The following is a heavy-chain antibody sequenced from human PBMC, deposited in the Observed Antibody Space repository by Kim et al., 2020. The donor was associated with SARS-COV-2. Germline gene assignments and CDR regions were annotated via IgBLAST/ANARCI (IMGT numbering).Heavy chain of an antibody. D-gene: IGHD6-13*01. CDR3: ARDGLGSSSWYYFDD. J-gene: IGHJ4*02. CDR2: ISGSNGYT. CDR1: GFTFSDYY. V-gene: IGHV3-11*05. Sequence: GGSLRLSCAASGFTFSDYYMTWIRQAPGKGLEWLSYISGSNGYTNYVDSVKGRFTISRDNAENSLFLQMDSLRADDTAVYYCARDGLGSSSWYYFDDWGQGMLVTVSS.